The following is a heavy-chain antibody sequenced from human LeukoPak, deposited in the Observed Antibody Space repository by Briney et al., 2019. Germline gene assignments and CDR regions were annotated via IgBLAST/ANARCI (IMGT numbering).Heavy chain of an antibody. Sequence: GGSLRLSCAASGFTFSYYWISWVRQAPGKGLEWVANIKQDGSEEYYVDSVKGRFTISRDNAKNSLYLQMNSLRAEDTAVYYCASKGCTGGNCKHYFDYWGQGTLVTVAS. V-gene: IGHV3-7*03. CDR3: ASKGCTGGNCKHYFDY. CDR1: GFTFSYYW. D-gene: IGHD2-8*02. CDR2: IKQDGSEE. J-gene: IGHJ4*02.